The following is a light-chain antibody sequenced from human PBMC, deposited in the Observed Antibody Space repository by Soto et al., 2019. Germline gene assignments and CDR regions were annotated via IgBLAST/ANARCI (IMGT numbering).Light chain of an antibody. CDR3: QQRYIGLT. CDR1: QSVSRY. CDR2: DAS. J-gene: IGKJ4*01. V-gene: IGKV3-11*01. Sequence: EIVLTQSPVTLSLSPGERATLSCRASQSVSRYLAWYQQKPGQAPRLLVSDASNRATGIPARFSGSGSGTDFNLTISSLEPEDFAVYYCQQRYIGLTFGGGTKVEMK.